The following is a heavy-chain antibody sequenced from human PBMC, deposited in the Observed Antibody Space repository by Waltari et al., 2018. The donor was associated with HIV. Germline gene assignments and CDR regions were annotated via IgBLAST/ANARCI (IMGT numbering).Heavy chain of an antibody. J-gene: IGHJ4*02. CDR2: IRGDVST. CDR3: AKLLVVAGTSADF. D-gene: IGHD6-19*01. V-gene: IGHV3-23*01. Sequence: EVQLLESGGGLLQPGGSLRLSCAASGFTFSSYAMSWVRQAPGTGLEWFSFIRGDVSTYYAGSVKGRFTISRDTSKSTVYLQMNDLRAEDTALYFCAKLLVVAGTSADFWGQGILVTVSS. CDR1: GFTFSSYA.